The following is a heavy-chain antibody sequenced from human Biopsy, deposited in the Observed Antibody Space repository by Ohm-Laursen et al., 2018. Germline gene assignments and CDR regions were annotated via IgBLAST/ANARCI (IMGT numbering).Heavy chain of an antibody. Sequence: GSLRLSCAAPGFIFSNYAMSWVRQAPGKVLEWVSGTGTTTHYADSVEGRFTISRDNSKNTLYLQMNSLRADDTAVYYCAKDHFPGNSQWDAFDIWGQGTTVTVSS. CDR1: GFIFSNYA. CDR3: AKDHFPGNSQWDAFDI. CDR2: TGTTT. D-gene: IGHD4-23*01. V-gene: IGHV3-23*01. J-gene: IGHJ3*02.